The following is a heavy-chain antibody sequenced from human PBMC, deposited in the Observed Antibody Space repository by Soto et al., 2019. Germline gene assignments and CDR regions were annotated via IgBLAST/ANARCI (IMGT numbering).Heavy chain of an antibody. CDR3: ARNPTHSSSSKYYYGMDV. J-gene: IGHJ6*02. Sequence: EVQLVESGGGLVQPGGSLRLSCAASGFTFSSYSMNWVRQAPGKGLEWVSYISSSSSTIYYADSVKGRFTISRDNAKNSLYLQIKNPRDEDTAVYYCARNPTHSSSSKYYYGMDVWGQGTTVTVSS. CDR2: ISSSSSTI. CDR1: GFTFSSYS. V-gene: IGHV3-48*02. D-gene: IGHD6-6*01.